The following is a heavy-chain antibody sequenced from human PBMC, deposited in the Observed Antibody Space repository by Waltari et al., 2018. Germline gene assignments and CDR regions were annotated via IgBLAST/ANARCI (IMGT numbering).Heavy chain of an antibody. CDR2: ITHSGST. J-gene: IGHJ6*02. CDR3: ARGQYYGSDRGNYYGMDV. CDR1: GGSFSGYY. V-gene: IGHV4-34*01. D-gene: IGHD3-3*01. Sequence: QVQLQQWGAGLLKPSETLSLTCAVYGGSFSGYYWSWIRPPPGKGLEWIGEITHSGSTNYNPSHKSRVTISVDTSKNQFSLKLSAVTAAETAVYYCARGQYYGSDRGNYYGMDVWGQGTTVTVSS.